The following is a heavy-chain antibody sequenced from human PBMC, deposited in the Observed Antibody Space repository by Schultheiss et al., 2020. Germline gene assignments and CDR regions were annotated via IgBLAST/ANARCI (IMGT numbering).Heavy chain of an antibody. CDR3: ARRGAYGSGSFYYYMDI. J-gene: IGHJ6*03. Sequence: GESLKISCAASGFTFSSYAMHWVRQAPGKGLEWVAVISHDGSNKYYADSVKGRFTISRDNSKNTLYLQMNSLRAEDTAVYYCARRGAYGSGSFYYYMDIWGKGTTVTVSS. CDR2: ISHDGSNK. CDR1: GFTFSSYA. D-gene: IGHD3-10*01. V-gene: IGHV3-30-3*01.